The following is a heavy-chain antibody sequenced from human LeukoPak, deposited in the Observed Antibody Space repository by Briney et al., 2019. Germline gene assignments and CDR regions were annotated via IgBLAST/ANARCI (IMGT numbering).Heavy chain of an antibody. D-gene: IGHD6-19*01. Sequence: PGESLKISCKASGYTLTTYWIAWVRHMPGKGLEGMGMIYPGDSDTRYSPSFQGQITISFDKSISIAYLQWSSLKASDTAMYYCARLLQGVAGTWGYWGQGTLVTVSS. CDR1: GYTLTTYW. CDR3: ARLLQGVAGTWGY. V-gene: IGHV5-51*01. CDR2: IYPGDSDT. J-gene: IGHJ4*02.